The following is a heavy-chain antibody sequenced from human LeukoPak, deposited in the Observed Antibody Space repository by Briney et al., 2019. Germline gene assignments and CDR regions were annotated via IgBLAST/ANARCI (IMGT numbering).Heavy chain of an antibody. CDR1: GFTFSSYD. J-gene: IGHJ4*02. CDR2: IGTAGDT. Sequence: PGGSLRLSCAASGFTFSSYDMHWVRQATGKGLEWVSAIGTAGDTYYPGSVKGRFTISRENAKNSLYLQMNSLRAGDTAVYYCARGKITMVRGVIIDYFDYWGQGTLVTVSS. D-gene: IGHD3-10*01. CDR3: ARGKITMVRGVIIDYFDY. V-gene: IGHV3-13*01.